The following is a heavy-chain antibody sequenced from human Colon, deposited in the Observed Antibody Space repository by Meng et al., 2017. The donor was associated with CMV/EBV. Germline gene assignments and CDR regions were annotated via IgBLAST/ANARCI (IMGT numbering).Heavy chain of an antibody. CDR2: VYYSGST. CDR3: ARGGTTVRTRFDS. CDR1: GGAISSSSFY. J-gene: IGHJ4*02. D-gene: IGHD4-17*01. Sequence: GSLRLSCTVSGGAISSSSFYWGWIRQPPGKGPEWIGSVYYSGSTSGRTYYNPSLKSRVTMSVETWKNQFSLKLTSVTAADTAVYFCARGGTTVRTRFDSWGQGTLVTVSS. V-gene: IGHV4-39*07.